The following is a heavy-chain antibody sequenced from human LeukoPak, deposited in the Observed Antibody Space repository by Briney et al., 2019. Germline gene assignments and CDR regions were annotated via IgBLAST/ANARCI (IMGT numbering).Heavy chain of an antibody. D-gene: IGHD3-10*01. J-gene: IGHJ3*02. CDR3: AKGLWFGERAFDI. CDR2: ISYDGSNK. CDR1: GFTFSNYG. Sequence: GGSLRLSCAASGFTFSNYGVPWVRQAPGKGLEWVAVISYDGSNKYYADSIKGRFTISRDNSKNTLYLQMNSLRAEDTAVYYCAKGLWFGERAFDIWGQGTMVTVSS. V-gene: IGHV3-30*18.